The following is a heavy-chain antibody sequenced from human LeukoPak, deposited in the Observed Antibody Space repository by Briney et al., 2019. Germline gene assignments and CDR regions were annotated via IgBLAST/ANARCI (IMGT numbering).Heavy chain of an antibody. V-gene: IGHV4-59*12. CDR2: IYYDGST. CDR3: ARGVPYLDY. CDR1: GGSISSYY. J-gene: IGHJ4*02. Sequence: PSETLSLTCTVSGGSISSYYWSWIRQPPGKGLEWIGYIYYDGSTNYNPSLKSRVTISVDTSKNQFSLKLSSVTVADMAVYLCARGVPYLDYWGQGTLVTVSS.